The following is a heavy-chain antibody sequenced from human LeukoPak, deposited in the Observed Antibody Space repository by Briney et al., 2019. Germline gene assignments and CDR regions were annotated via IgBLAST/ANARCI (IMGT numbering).Heavy chain of an antibody. J-gene: IGHJ6*02. D-gene: IGHD3-22*01. Sequence: SETLSLTCAVSGGSISSGGYSWSWIRQPPGKGLEWIGYIYNSGNTYYNPSLKSRVTISLDTSENQLSLRLTSVTAADTAVYYCARAYYYDTSDYYSDYHYYGMDVWGQGTTVTVSS. V-gene: IGHV4-30-2*05. CDR1: GGSISSGGYS. CDR2: IYNSGNT. CDR3: ARAYYYDTSDYYSDYHYYGMDV.